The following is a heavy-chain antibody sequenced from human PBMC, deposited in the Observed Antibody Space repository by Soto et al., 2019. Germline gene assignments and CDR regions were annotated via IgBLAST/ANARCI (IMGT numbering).Heavy chain of an antibody. CDR2: ISGSGGNT. V-gene: IGHV3-23*01. CDR3: AKAHTGINSDNGY. J-gene: IGHJ4*02. D-gene: IGHD2-8*01. Sequence: EVQLLESGGGLVQPGGSLRLSCAASGFTFSTYAMNWVRQAAGKGLEWVSTISGSGGNTYYADSVKGRFTISRDNSKNTLFLQMNGLRAEDTALYYCAKAHTGINSDNGYWGRGTLVTVSS. CDR1: GFTFSTYA.